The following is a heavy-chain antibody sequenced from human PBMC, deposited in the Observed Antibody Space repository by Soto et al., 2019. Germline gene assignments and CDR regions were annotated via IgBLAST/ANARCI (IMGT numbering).Heavy chain of an antibody. CDR2: IYYSGST. D-gene: IGHD3-10*01. J-gene: IGHJ4*02. V-gene: IGHV4-59*08. CDR1: GGSISSYY. Sequence: SETLSLTCTVSGGSISSYYWSWIRQPPGKGLEWIGYIYYSGSTNYNPSLKSRVTISVDTSKNQFSLKLSSVTAADTAVYYCARSLEWFGPQYYFDYWGQGTLVTVSS. CDR3: ARSLEWFGPQYYFDY.